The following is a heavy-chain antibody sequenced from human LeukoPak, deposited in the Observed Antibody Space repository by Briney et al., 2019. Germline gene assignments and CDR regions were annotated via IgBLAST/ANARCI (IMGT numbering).Heavy chain of an antibody. CDR2: IGSSGRSI. D-gene: IGHD3-22*01. CDR3: ARATYDSSGYPFS. CDR1: GFTLSSYE. J-gene: IGHJ5*02. V-gene: IGHV3-48*03. Sequence: GGSLRLSCAASGFTLSSYEMNWVRQAPGKGLEWVSYIGSSGRSILYADSVKGRFTISRDNAKNSLYLQMNSLRGEDTAVYYCARATYDSSGYPFSWGQGTLVTVSS.